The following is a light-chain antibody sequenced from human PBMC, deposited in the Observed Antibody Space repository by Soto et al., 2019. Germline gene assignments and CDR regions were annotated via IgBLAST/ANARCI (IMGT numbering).Light chain of an antibody. J-gene: IGKJ5*01. Sequence: DIQMTQSPYSLSASVGDRVTITCRASQSISSYVNWYQQKPGKAPKLLIYAASSLQSGVPSRFSGSGSGTDFTLTISSQQPEDFATYYCQQSYSTPAITVGQGTRLEIK. V-gene: IGKV1-39*01. CDR3: QQSYSTPAIT. CDR1: QSISSY. CDR2: AAS.